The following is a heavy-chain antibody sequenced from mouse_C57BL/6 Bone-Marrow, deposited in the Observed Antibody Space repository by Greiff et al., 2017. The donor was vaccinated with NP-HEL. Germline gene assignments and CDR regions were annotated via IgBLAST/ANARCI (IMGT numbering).Heavy chain of an antibody. CDR1: GFSLTSYG. Sequence: VKLVESGPGLVAPSQSLSITCTVSGFSLTSYGVHWVRQPPGKGLEWLVVIWSDGSTTYNSALKSRLSISKDNSKSQVFLKMNSLQTDDTAMYYCARHEGLGYYGSSPYYFDYWGQGTTLTVSS. CDR2: IWSDGST. D-gene: IGHD1-1*01. CDR3: ARHEGLGYYGSSPYYFDY. V-gene: IGHV2-6-1*01. J-gene: IGHJ2*01.